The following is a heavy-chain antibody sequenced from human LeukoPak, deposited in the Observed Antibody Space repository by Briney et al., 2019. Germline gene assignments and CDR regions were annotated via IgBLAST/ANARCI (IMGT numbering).Heavy chain of an antibody. V-gene: IGHV3-30-3*01. CDR3: ARVGALRIYYYGMDV. J-gene: IGHJ6*02. CDR2: ISYDGSNK. D-gene: IGHD1-26*01. Sequence: PGGSLRLSCAASGFTFSSYAMHWVRQAPGKGLEWVAVISYDGSNKYYADSVKGRFTISRDNSKNTLYLQMNSLRAEDTAVYYCARVGALRIYYYGMDVWGRGTTVTVSS. CDR1: GFTFSSYA.